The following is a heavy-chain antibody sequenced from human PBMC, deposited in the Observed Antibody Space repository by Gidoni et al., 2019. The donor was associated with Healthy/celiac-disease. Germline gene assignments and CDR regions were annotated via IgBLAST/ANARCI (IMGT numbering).Heavy chain of an antibody. V-gene: IGHV3-48*01. Sequence: EVQLVESGGGLVQRGGSLRLSCAASGFTFSSYSLNWVRQAPGKGLEWVSYISSSSSTIYYADSVKGRFTISRDNAKNSLYLQMNSLRAEDTAVYYCARGSGRYSGYDYPTGFDYWGQGTLVTVSS. CDR2: ISSSSSTI. CDR1: GFTFSSYS. J-gene: IGHJ4*02. D-gene: IGHD5-12*01. CDR3: ARGSGRYSGYDYPTGFDY.